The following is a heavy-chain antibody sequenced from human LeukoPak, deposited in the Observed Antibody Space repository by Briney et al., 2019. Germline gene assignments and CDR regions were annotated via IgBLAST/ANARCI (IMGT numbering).Heavy chain of an antibody. V-gene: IGHV4-34*01. Sequence: PSETLSLTCAVYGGSFSGYYWSWIRQPPGKGLEWIGEINHSGCTNYNPSLKSRVTISVDTSKNQFSLKLSSVTAADTAVYYCARGSPRRIVVITAQPSPPFDYLGQGTLVTVSS. D-gene: IGHD3-22*01. CDR2: INHSGCT. CDR1: GGSFSGYY. CDR3: ARGSPRRIVVITAQPSPPFDY. J-gene: IGHJ4*02.